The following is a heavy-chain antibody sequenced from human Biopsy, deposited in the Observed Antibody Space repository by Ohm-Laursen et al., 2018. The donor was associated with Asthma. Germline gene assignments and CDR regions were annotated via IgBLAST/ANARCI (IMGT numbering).Heavy chain of an antibody. CDR1: GFSFSNFA. CDR3: VRDGTDDAFDI. V-gene: IGHV3-30*01. J-gene: IGHJ3*02. Sequence: SLRLSCAASGFSFSNFAIHWVRQAPGKGLEWVGVISKDASTQDYADSVKGRFTTARDNSKSTLDLQMNSLREEDTAVYYCVRDGTDDAFDIWGQGTVVSVSS. D-gene: IGHD1-1*01. CDR2: ISKDASTQ.